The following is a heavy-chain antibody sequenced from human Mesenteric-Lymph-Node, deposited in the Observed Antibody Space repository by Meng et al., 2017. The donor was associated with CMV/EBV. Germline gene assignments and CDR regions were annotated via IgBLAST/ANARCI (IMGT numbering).Heavy chain of an antibody. CDR3: AKGRLLWGRTENYFDY. CDR2: ISISGDRT. CDR1: GFTFSGFA. J-gene: IGHJ4*02. Sequence: GGSLRLSCAASGFTFSGFAMNWVRQAPGKGLEWVSWISISGDRTDYADSVKGRFTISRDNSKNTLYLQMNSLRSEDTAVYFCAKGRLLWGRTENYFDYWGQGTLVTVSS. D-gene: IGHD3-16*01. V-gene: IGHV3-23*01.